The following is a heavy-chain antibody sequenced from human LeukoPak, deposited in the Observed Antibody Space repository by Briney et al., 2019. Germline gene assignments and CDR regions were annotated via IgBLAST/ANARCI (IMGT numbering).Heavy chain of an antibody. D-gene: IGHD3-22*01. CDR2: IYYSGST. J-gene: IGHJ5*02. V-gene: IGHV4-59*08. Sequence: SETLSLTCTVSGGSISRYYWSWIRQPTGKGLEWIGYIYYSGSTNYNPSLKSRVTISVDTSKNQFSLKLSSVTAADTAVYYCARQKYYYDSSGEVNWFDAWGQGTLVTVSS. CDR3: ARQKYYYDSSGEVNWFDA. CDR1: GGSISRYY.